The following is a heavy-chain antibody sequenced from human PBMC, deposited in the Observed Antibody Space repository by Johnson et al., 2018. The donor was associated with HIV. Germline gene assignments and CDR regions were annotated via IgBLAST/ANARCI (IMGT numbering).Heavy chain of an antibody. CDR2: ISWKSGTI. D-gene: IGHD6-13*01. CDR3: VKGMDSSSWYAFDI. V-gene: IGHV3-9*01. J-gene: IGHJ3*02. Sequence: VQLVESGGGLVQPGRSLRLSCAASGFTFDDYAMHWVRQAPGKGLEWVSRISWKSGTIIYADSVKGRFSISRDNAKNALYLQMNNLRAEDTALYYCVKGMDSSSWYAFDIWGQGTMVTVSS. CDR1: GFTFDDYA.